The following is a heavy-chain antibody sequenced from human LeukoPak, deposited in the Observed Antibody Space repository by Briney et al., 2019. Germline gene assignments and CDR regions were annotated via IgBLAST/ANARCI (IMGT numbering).Heavy chain of an antibody. CDR2: IYESGST. V-gene: IGHV4-34*01. CDR1: GESPNSYY. Sequence: PSETLSLTCAVYGESPNSYYWSWIRPPPGKGLEWIGEIYESGSTEYNPSLKSRVTISMVPSKQQFSLSLTSVTAADTAVYYCARGAWATRLGSWGLGTPVIVSS. J-gene: IGHJ4*02. D-gene: IGHD2-15*01. CDR3: ARGAWATRLGS.